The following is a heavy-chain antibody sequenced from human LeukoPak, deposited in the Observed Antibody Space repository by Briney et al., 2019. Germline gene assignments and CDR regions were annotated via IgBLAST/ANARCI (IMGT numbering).Heavy chain of an antibody. J-gene: IGHJ4*02. CDR3: AKDRGYSHGFDY. Sequence: GRSLRLSCAASGXTFSSYGMHWVRQAPGKGLEWVAGISYDGRNKEYVDSVKGRFTISRDNSKNTLYLQMNSLRAEDTAVYNCAKDRGYSHGFDYWGQGTLVTVSS. CDR2: ISYDGRNK. V-gene: IGHV3-30*18. D-gene: IGHD5-18*01. CDR1: GXTFSSYG.